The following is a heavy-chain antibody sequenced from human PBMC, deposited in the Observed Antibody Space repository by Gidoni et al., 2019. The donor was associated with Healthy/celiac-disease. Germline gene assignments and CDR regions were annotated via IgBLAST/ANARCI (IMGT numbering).Heavy chain of an antibody. CDR3: ARDLEGAARAFRPVDY. J-gene: IGHJ4*02. Sequence: QVQLVQSGAEVKKPGASVKVSCKASGYTFTSYAMHWVRQAPGQRLEWMGWINAGNGNTKYSQKFQGRVTITRDTSASTAYMELSSLRSEDTAVYYCARDLEGAARAFRPVDYWGQGTLVTVSS. CDR1: GYTFTSYA. V-gene: IGHV1-3*01. CDR2: INAGNGNT. D-gene: IGHD6-6*01.